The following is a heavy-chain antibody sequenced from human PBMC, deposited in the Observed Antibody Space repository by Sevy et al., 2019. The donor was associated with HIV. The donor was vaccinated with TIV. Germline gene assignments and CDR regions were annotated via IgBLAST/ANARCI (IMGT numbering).Heavy chain of an antibody. CDR3: AKGDSTFYGLDV. CDR1: GFTFSTYT. J-gene: IGHJ6*02. CDR2: ISGSGGST. V-gene: IGHV3-23*01. D-gene: IGHD6-13*01. Sequence: GGSLRLSCAASGFTFSTYTMNWVRQAPGKGLEWVSAISGSGGSTYYADSVKGRFTISRGKSKNTLFLQMNSLRAEDTAVYYCAKGDSTFYGLDVWGQGTTVTVSS.